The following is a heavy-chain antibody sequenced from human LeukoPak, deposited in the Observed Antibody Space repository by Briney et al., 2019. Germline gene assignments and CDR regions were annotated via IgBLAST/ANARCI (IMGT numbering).Heavy chain of an antibody. Sequence: GASVKVSCKASGYTFTSYGISWVRQAPGQGLEWMGWISAYNGNTNYAQKLQGRVTMTTDTSTSTAYMELRSLRSDDTAVYYCARANRWELAEYFLHWGQGTLVTVSS. CDR1: GYTFTSYG. CDR3: ARANRWELAEYFLH. J-gene: IGHJ1*01. D-gene: IGHD1-26*01. CDR2: ISAYNGNT. V-gene: IGHV1-18*01.